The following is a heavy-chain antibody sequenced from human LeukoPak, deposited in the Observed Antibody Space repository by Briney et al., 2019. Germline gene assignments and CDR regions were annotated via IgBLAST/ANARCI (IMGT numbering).Heavy chain of an antibody. CDR1: GFTVSSNY. CDR2: IYFDGNT. Sequence: PGGSLRLSCAASGFTVSSNYMSWVRQAPGKGLEGVSVIYFDGNTYYADSVKDRFTISRDNSKNTVYLQMNSLRVEDTAVYYCARLRSSSPVQVHWGQGTLVTVSS. V-gene: IGHV3-66*01. J-gene: IGHJ4*02. D-gene: IGHD6-6*01. CDR3: ARLRSSSPVQVH.